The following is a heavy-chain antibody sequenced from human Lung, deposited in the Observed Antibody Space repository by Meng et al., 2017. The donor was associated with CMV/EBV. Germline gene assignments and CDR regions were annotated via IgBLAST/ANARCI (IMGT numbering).Heavy chain of an antibody. CDR2: IIPIFGTV. J-gene: IGHJ4*02. CDR3: VIGLAESVIGLTPMDH. CDR1: GGTLSSYT. V-gene: IGHV1-69*05. Sequence: SXXVSXKVSGGTLSSYTVHWARQAPGQGLEWMGGIIPIFGTVKYPQKFQGRVTMTTDESTNTAYLDLSSLRSEDTAVYHCVIGLAESVIGLTPMDHWGQGTLVTVSS. D-gene: IGHD3-10*01.